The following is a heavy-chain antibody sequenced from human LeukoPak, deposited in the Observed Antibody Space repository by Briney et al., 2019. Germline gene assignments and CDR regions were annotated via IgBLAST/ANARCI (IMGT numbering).Heavy chain of an antibody. D-gene: IGHD3-9*01. CDR2: ISGSGVTT. Sequence: PGGSLRLSCAASGFTFSSYDMSWVRQAPGKGLEWVSVISGSGVTTFYADSVKGRFTISRDKSKSTLYLQMNSLRAEDTAVYYCAKRTSQILTGYYEFWGQGILVTVSS. CDR1: GFTFSSYD. J-gene: IGHJ4*02. V-gene: IGHV3-23*01. CDR3: AKRTSQILTGYYEF.